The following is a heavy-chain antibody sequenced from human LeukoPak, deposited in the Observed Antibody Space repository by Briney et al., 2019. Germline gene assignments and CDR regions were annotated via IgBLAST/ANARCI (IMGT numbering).Heavy chain of an antibody. D-gene: IGHD5-12*01. V-gene: IGHV3-13*01. CDR3: ARRVDYYGMDV. Sequence: GGSLRLSCAASGFTFSSYDMHWVRQSTGKGLEWVSAIGTAGDTYYSDSVKGRFTISRENARYSLYLQMNSLRAGDTAVYYCARRVDYYGMDVWGQGTTVTVSS. CDR2: IGTAGDT. CDR1: GFTFSSYD. J-gene: IGHJ6*02.